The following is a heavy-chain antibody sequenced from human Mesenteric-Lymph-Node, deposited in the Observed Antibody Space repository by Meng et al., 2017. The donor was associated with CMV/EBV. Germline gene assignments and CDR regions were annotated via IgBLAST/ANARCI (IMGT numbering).Heavy chain of an antibody. CDR2: ISGSGETT. Sequence: GESLKISCAASGFTFSFRSYAMSWVRQAPGKGLEWVSCISGSGETTYYADSVKGRFTISRDNSKKTLSLQMNSLRAGDTAVYYCAKTGSGWIHDYWGQGTLVTVSS. CDR3: AKTGSGWIHDY. D-gene: IGHD6-19*01. CDR1: GFTFSFRSYA. V-gene: IGHV3-23*01. J-gene: IGHJ4*02.